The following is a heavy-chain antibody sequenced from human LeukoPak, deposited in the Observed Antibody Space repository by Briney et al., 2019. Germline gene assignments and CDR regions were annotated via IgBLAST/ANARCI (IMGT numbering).Heavy chain of an antibody. CDR1: GFTFSNYP. CDR3: AKEIYYDSSAFFDY. J-gene: IGHJ4*02. Sequence: QPGRSLRLSCAASGFTFSNYPMHWVRQAPGKGLEWVAVISYDGSNKYYADSVKGRFTISRDNSKNTLNLQMNSLRAEDTAVYYCAKEIYYDSSAFFDYWGQGTLVTVSS. D-gene: IGHD3-22*01. V-gene: IGHV3-30-3*01. CDR2: ISYDGSNK.